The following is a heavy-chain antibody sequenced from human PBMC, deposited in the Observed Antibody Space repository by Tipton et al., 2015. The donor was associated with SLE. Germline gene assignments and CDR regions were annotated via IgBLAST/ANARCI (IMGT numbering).Heavy chain of an antibody. D-gene: IGHD3-3*01. Sequence: SLRLSCVASGFTFSSYWMSWVRQAPGKGLEWVANIRQDGSEKYYVDSVKGRFTISRDTANNSPYLQMTSLRPEDAAVYYCARGVLNFWSASITYWGLGTLVTVS. CDR1: GFTFSSYW. CDR2: IRQDGSEK. J-gene: IGHJ4*02. CDR3: ARGVLNFWSASITY. V-gene: IGHV3-7*01.